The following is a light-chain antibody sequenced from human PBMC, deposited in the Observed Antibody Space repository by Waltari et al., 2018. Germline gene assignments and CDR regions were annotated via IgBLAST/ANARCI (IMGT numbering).Light chain of an antibody. V-gene: IGLV2-14*03. CDR3: SSYTTSSTYV. Sequence: QSALTQPASVSGSPGQSITISCTGTSSDVGSYNYVSWYQQHPGKAPKLMIYDVSKRPSGVSNRFSGSKSGNTASLTISGLQAEDEADYYCSSYTTSSTYVFGTGTKVAVL. CDR1: SSDVGSYNY. CDR2: DVS. J-gene: IGLJ1*01.